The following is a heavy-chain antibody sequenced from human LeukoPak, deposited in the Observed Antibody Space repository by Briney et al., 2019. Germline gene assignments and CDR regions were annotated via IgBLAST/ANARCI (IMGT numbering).Heavy chain of an antibody. CDR1: GLTLSSHG. D-gene: IGHD6-13*01. J-gene: IGHJ3*02. CDR3: AKDGSSSWPNDAFDI. CDR2: ISSGGGLT. Sequence: GGALRLSCAASGLTLSSHGVTWVRQPPGKGLEWVSGISSGGGLTYYADSVKGRFTISRDNSKNTLYLQMNSLRAEDTAVYYCAKDGSSSWPNDAFDIWGQGTMVTVSS. V-gene: IGHV3-23*01.